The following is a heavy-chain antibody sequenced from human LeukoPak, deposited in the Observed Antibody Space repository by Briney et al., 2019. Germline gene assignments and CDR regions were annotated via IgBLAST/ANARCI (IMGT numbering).Heavy chain of an antibody. CDR3: AREYCSGGSCYDAFDI. Sequence: GGSLRLSCAASGFTFSSYSRNWVRQAPGKGLEWVSSISSSSSYIYYADSVKGRFTISRDNAKNSLYLQMNSLRAEDTAVYYCAREYCSGGSCYDAFDIWGQGTMVTVSS. CDR1: GFTFSSYS. CDR2: ISSSSSYI. V-gene: IGHV3-21*01. J-gene: IGHJ3*02. D-gene: IGHD2-15*01.